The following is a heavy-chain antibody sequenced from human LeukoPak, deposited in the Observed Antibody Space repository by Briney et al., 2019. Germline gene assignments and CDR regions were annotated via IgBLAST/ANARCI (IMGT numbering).Heavy chain of an antibody. CDR3: ARVVKRSPHYYYGMDV. V-gene: IGHV4-59*01. J-gene: IGHJ6*02. CDR2: IYYSGSA. Sequence: SETLSLTCTVSGGSISSYYWSWIRQPPGKGLEWIGYIYYSGSANYNPSLKSRVTISVDTSKNQFSLKLSSVTAADTAVYYCARVVKRSPHYYYGMDVWGQGTTVTVSS. D-gene: IGHD5-24*01. CDR1: GGSISSYY.